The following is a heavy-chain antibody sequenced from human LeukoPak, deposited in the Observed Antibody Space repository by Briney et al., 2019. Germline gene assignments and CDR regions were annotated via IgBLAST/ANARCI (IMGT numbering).Heavy chain of an antibody. CDR3: AKRPISGDDKSFDY. J-gene: IGHJ4*02. D-gene: IGHD2-21*01. V-gene: IGHV3-23*01. CDR1: GFTVINYA. Sequence: GGSLRLSCAASGFTVINYAMNWVRQAPGKGLEWVSTIRESSGDTYYEDSVKGRFTIYRDISKNTVYLQMNSLRVEDTAVYFCAKRPISGDDKSFDYWGQGLLVTVSS. CDR2: IRESSGDT.